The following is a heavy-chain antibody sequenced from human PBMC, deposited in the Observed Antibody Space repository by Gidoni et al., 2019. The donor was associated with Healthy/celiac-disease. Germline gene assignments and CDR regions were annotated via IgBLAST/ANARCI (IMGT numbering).Heavy chain of an antibody. J-gene: IGHJ5*02. D-gene: IGHD3-9*01. CDR2: ISGSGGST. CDR1: GFPFSSYA. Sequence: EVQLLESGGGLVQPGGSLSLSCAASGFPFSSYALSWVRQAPGKGLEWVSAISGSGGSTYYADSVKGRFTISRDNSKNTLYLQMNSLRAEDTAVYYCAKDLVLRYFDWFSPWGQGTLVTVSS. CDR3: AKDLVLRYFDWFSP. V-gene: IGHV3-23*01.